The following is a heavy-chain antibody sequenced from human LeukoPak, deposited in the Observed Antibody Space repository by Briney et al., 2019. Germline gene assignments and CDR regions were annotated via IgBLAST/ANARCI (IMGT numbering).Heavy chain of an antibody. CDR1: GFTFDDYA. V-gene: IGHV3-9*01. Sequence: GGSLRLSCAASGFTFDDYAMHWVRQVPGKGLEWVSGISWNSGSIDYADSVKGRFTISRDNAKNSLYLQMNSLRAEDTALYYCAKDWNYDGSRSLWDWGQGTLVTVSS. CDR2: ISWNSGSI. D-gene: IGHD3-10*01. CDR3: AKDWNYDGSRSLWD. J-gene: IGHJ4*02.